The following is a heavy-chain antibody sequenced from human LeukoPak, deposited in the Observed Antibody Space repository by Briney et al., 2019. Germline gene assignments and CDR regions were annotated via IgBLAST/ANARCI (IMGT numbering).Heavy chain of an antibody. D-gene: IGHD1-26*01. J-gene: IGHJ4*02. Sequence: GGSLRLSCAASGFXFSDYYMTWIRQAPGKGLEWVSYISTSSGFTNYADSVKGRFTISRDNVKNSLYLQMTSLRAEDTAVYYCARWRATHAVDYWGQGTLVTVSS. V-gene: IGHV3-11*03. CDR3: ARWRATHAVDY. CDR1: GFXFSDYY. CDR2: ISTSSGFT.